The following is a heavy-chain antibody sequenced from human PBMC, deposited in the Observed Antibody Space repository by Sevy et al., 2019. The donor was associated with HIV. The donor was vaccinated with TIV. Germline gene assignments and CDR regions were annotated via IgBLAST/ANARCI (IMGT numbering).Heavy chain of an antibody. D-gene: IGHD3-10*01. Sequence: SETLSLTCTVSGGSISSYYWSWIRQPAGKGLEWIGRIYTSGSTNYNPSLKSRVTMSVDTSKNQFSLKLSSVTTADTAVYDGARDEYGSGSYYKLYYYYYYYIDAWGKGTAVSVSS. CDR1: GGSISSYY. J-gene: IGHJ6*03. V-gene: IGHV4-4*07. CDR3: ARDEYGSGSYYKLYYYYYYYIDA. CDR2: IYTSGST.